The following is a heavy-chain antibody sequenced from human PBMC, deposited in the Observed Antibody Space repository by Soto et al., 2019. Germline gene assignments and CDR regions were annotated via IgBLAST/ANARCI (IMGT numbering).Heavy chain of an antibody. CDR1: GGAISGYY. Sequence: ETLSLTCTVSGGAISGYYWTWIRQPAGKGLEWIGRIYSSGGTKYNPSLKSRVDMSLDMSKNQFSLRLNSVTAADTAVYYCARGQRFSDSFDPWGQGTLVTVPQ. CDR3: ARGQRFSDSFDP. D-gene: IGHD3-3*01. CDR2: IYSSGGT. J-gene: IGHJ5*02. V-gene: IGHV4-4*07.